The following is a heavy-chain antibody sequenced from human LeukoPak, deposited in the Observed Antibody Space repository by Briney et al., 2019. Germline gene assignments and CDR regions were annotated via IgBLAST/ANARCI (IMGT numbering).Heavy chain of an antibody. D-gene: IGHD6-13*01. CDR2: IVIGGDT. V-gene: IGHV3-13*01. CDR3: AKTPQIASSWEYYFDY. Sequence: GGSLRLSCGASGFTFRNYDMHWVRQAAGKGLEWVSTIVIGGDTYYPGSVKGRFTISRENAKNSLYLQMNSLRAGDTAVYYCAKTPQIASSWEYYFDYWGQGTLVTVSS. CDR1: GFTFRNYD. J-gene: IGHJ4*02.